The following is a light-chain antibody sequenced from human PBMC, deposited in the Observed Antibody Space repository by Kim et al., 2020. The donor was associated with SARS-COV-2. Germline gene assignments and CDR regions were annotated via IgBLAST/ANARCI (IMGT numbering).Light chain of an antibody. CDR3: QQYNSYPRT. V-gene: IGKV1-8*01. Sequence: AIQMTQSPSSLSASTGDRVTITCRASQGISSCLAWYQQKPGKAPKLLIYAASTLQSGVPSRFSGSGSGTEFTLTISCLQSDDFATYYCQQYNSYPRTFGGGTKVDIK. CDR2: AAS. CDR1: QGISSC. J-gene: IGKJ4*02.